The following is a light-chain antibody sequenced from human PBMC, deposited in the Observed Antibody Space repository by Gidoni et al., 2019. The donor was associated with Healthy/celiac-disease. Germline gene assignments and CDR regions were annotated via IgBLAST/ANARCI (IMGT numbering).Light chain of an antibody. CDR1: QSVSSSY. CDR2: GAS. CDR3: KKYGSSQCS. V-gene: IGKV3-20*01. J-gene: IGKJ2*04. Sequence: DILLTQSPGTLSLSPGDRATLSCRASQSVSSSYLGWYQQKPGQATRLLIYGASSRATGIPDRFSGRGSGTDFTLNISRLEPEDFAVYYCKKYGSSQCSFGQGTKPEIK.